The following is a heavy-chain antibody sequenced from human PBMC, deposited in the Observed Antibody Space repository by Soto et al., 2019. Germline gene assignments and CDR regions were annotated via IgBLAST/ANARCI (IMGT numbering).Heavy chain of an antibody. J-gene: IGHJ5*02. CDR1: GFTVSSNY. V-gene: IGHV3-66*01. Sequence: EVQLVESGGGLVQPGGSLRLSCAASGFTVSSNYMSWVRQAPGKGLEWVSVIYSGGTTYYADSVKGRFTISRDNSKNTLYLQMNSLRAEDTALYYCARNGDSSDYRGWFDPWGQGTLVTVSS. CDR3: ARNGDSSDYRGWFDP. CDR2: IYSGGTT. D-gene: IGHD3-22*01.